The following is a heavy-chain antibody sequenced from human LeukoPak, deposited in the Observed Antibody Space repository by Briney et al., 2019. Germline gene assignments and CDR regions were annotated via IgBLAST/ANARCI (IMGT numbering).Heavy chain of an antibody. CDR1: GYTFTSYG. J-gene: IGHJ5*02. Sequence: ASVKVSCKASGYTFTSYGISWVRQAPGQGLEWMGWISAYNGNTNYAQKLQGRVTMTTDTSTSTAYMELRSLRSDDTAVYHCARDPTYYYDSSGPSSVRWFDPWGQGTLVTVSS. D-gene: IGHD3-22*01. CDR2: ISAYNGNT. CDR3: ARDPTYYYDSSGPSSVRWFDP. V-gene: IGHV1-18*01.